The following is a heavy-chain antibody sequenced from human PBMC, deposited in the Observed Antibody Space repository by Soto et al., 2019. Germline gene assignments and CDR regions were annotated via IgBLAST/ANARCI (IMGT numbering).Heavy chain of an antibody. CDR1: GYSFTSYW. CDR2: IDPGDSYT. CDR3: ARPDCSGGGCYLVQH. J-gene: IGHJ1*01. V-gene: IGHV5-10-1*01. D-gene: IGHD2-15*01. Sequence: GESLKISCKGYGYSFTSYWINWVRQMPGKGLEWMGRIDPGDSYTNYSPSFQGHVTISADKSISTAYLQWSSLEASDTAMYYCARPDCSGGGCYLVQHWGQGTLVTVSS.